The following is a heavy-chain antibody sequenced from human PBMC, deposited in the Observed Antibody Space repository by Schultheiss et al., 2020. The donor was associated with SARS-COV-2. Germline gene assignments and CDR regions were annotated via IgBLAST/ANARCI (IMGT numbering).Heavy chain of an antibody. D-gene: IGHD3-9*01. Sequence: GESLKISCAASGFTFSSYAMHWVRQAPGKGLEWVTVISYDGSNKYYADSVKGRFTISRENAKNSLYLQMNSLRAEDTAVYYCARDHFGDILTGGVDYYYYGMDVWGQGTTVTVSS. CDR2: ISYDGSNK. CDR3: ARDHFGDILTGGVDYYYYGMDV. CDR1: GFTFSSYA. J-gene: IGHJ6*02. V-gene: IGHV3-30-3*01.